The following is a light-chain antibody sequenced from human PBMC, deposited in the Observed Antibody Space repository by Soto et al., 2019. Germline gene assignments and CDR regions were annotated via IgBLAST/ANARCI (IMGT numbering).Light chain of an antibody. CDR3: AQSSNYVWT. Sequence: IQMTQSPSTLSASVGDRVTITCRASQNINTWLAWYQQKPGEPPKLLIFKASHLQSGVSSRFSGGGSGTRFTLTISGLQPDDFATYYCAQSSNYVWTFGKGTKVEVK. J-gene: IGKJ1*01. CDR1: QNINTW. V-gene: IGKV1-5*03. CDR2: KAS.